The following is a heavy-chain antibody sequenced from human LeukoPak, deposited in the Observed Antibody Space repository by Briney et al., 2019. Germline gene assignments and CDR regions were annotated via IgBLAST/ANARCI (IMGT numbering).Heavy chain of an antibody. D-gene: IGHD6-19*01. V-gene: IGHV3-30*18. Sequence: PGGSLRLSCAASGFTLSNYGIHWVRQAPGKGLEWVALISYEGSNKYYADSVKGRFTISRDNSKNTAYLQLNSLRAEDTALYYCAKELGSGWYSCDYWGQGTLVTVSS. CDR3: AKELGSGWYSCDY. CDR1: GFTLSNYG. J-gene: IGHJ4*02. CDR2: ISYEGSNK.